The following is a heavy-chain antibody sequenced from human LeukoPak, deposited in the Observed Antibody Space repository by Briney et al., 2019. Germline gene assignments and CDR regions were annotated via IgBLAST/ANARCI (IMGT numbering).Heavy chain of an antibody. CDR2: ISGSGGST. V-gene: IGHV3-23*01. Sequence: GGSLRLSCAASGFTFSSYAISWVRQAPGKGLEWVSAISGSGGSTYYADSVKGRLTISRDNSKNTLYLQMNSLRVDDTAVYYCAKDGLIAAAAFAYYYYYMDVWGKGSTVTVSS. D-gene: IGHD6-13*01. CDR1: GFTFSSYA. CDR3: AKDGLIAAAAFAYYYYYMDV. J-gene: IGHJ6*03.